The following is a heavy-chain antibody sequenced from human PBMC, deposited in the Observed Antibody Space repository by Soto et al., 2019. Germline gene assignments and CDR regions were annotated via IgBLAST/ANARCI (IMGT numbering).Heavy chain of an antibody. CDR2: ITSDTKTI. D-gene: IGHD6-19*01. V-gene: IGHV3-48*02. Sequence: EVQLVESGGDLVQRGGSLRLSCVASGFTFSVYSMNWVRQAPGKGLEWFSYITSDTKTIKYADSVKGRFTISRDNAKNSVYLRMNSLGDEDTAVYYCAGSVEGHFDYWGQGTVVTVSS. J-gene: IGHJ4*02. CDR3: AGSVEGHFDY. CDR1: GFTFSVYS.